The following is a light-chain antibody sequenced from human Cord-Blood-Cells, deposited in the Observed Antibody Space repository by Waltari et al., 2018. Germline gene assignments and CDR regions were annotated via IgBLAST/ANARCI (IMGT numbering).Light chain of an antibody. CDR3: SSYTSSSTRV. CDR2: DVS. Sequence: QSALTQPASVSGPPGQSLTISCTGTSSDVGGYNYVSWYQQHPGKAPKLMIYDVSNRPSGVSNRFSGSKSGNTASLTISGLQAEDEANYYCSSYTSSSTRVFGTGTKVTVL. J-gene: IGLJ1*01. CDR1: SSDVGGYNY. V-gene: IGLV2-14*01.